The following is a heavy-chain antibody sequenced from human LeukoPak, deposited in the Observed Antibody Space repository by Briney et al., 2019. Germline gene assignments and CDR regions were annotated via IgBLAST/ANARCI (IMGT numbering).Heavy chain of an antibody. V-gene: IGHV3-21*01. Sequence: GGSLRLSCGASGFTISDYSMNWVRQAPGKGLARVASRTSAGGCTYYADSVKGRFTISRDNAQNSLFLQMNSPRAEDTAVYFCATSGGFVLPNAITGNWYMDVWGRGTSVTVSS. J-gene: IGHJ6*03. CDR2: RTSAGGCT. CDR3: ATSGGFVLPNAITGNWYMDV. D-gene: IGHD2-2*01. CDR1: GFTISDYS.